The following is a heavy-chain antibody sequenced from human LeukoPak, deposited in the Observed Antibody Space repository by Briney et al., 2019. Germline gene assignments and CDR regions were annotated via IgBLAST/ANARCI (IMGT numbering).Heavy chain of an antibody. V-gene: IGHV3-74*01. CDR3: ARGCSAVRCPADY. J-gene: IGHJ4*02. CDR2: ISPDGNIK. CDR1: GFTLSSYW. Sequence: PGGSLRLSCAASGFTLSSYWLHWVRQAPGEGLVWVSQISPDGNIKHYADSVKGRFTISRDNSKNTLYLQINALTAEGTAVYYCARGCSAVRCPADYWGQGSLVTVSS. D-gene: IGHD2-15*01.